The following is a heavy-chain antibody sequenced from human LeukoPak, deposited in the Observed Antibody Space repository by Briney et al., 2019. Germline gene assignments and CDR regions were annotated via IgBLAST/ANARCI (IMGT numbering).Heavy chain of an antibody. V-gene: IGHV3-49*04. CDR1: GFTFGNYA. D-gene: IGHD1-26*01. CDR2: IRSKPYGGTA. CDR3: SRYGFVGADFDY. Sequence: GGSLRLSCTASGFTFGNYAETWVRQAPGKGLEWVGFIRSKPYGGTAEYAASVQGRFTISRDDSKTIAYLQMNSLKTEDTAVYYCSRYGFVGADFDYWGRGTLVTVSS. J-gene: IGHJ4*02.